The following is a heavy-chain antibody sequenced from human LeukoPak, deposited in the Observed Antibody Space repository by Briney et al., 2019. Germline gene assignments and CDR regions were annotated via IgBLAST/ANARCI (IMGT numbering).Heavy chain of an antibody. CDR3: AGGKIAVADPYYFDY. Sequence: WASVTVSCKASGYTYTSYGISWVRQAPGQGLEGMGWISAYNGNTNYAQKLQGRVTMTTDTSTSTAYMELRSLRSDDTAVYYCAGGKIAVADPYYFDYWGQGTLVTVSS. CDR1: GYTYTSYG. D-gene: IGHD6-19*01. CDR2: ISAYNGNT. V-gene: IGHV1-18*01. J-gene: IGHJ4*02.